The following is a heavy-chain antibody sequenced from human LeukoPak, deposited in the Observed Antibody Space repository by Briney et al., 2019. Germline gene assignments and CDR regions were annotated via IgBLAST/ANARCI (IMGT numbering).Heavy chain of an antibody. CDR3: ARGGSGSGWYEPRDY. CDR1: GFTFSNYW. V-gene: IGHV3-74*01. D-gene: IGHD6-19*01. J-gene: IGHJ4*02. CDR2: IKSDGSST. Sequence: PGGSLRLSCAASGFTFSNYWMHWVRQAPGKGLVWVSRIKSDGSSTNYADSVKGRFIISRDNAKNTLYLQMNSLRAEDTAVYYCARGGSGSGWYEPRDYWGQGTLVTVSS.